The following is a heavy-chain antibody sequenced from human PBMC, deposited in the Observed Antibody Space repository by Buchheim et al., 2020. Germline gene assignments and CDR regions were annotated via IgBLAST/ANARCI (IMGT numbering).Heavy chain of an antibody. Sequence: QVQLQESGPGLVKPSQTLSLTCTVSGGSISTGHYYWSWVRQPAGKGLEYIGRIYTGGSTNYSPSLKSRVTISVDTSKNQFSLRLSSVTAADTAVYYCAGTSGWYHRLDYWGQGTL. CDR2: IYTGGST. CDR3: AGTSGWYHRLDY. CDR1: GGSISTGHYY. V-gene: IGHV4-61*02. J-gene: IGHJ4*02. D-gene: IGHD6-19*01.